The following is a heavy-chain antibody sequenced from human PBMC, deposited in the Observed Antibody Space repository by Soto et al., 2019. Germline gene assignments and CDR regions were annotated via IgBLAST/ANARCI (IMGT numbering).Heavy chain of an antibody. CDR2: IYHSGST. J-gene: IGHJ6*02. Sequence: QLQLQESGAGRVKPSQTLSLTCAVSGGSISSGGYSWSWSRQPPGKGLEWIGYIYHSGSTYYNPSLKSRVTISVDRSKNQFSLKLSSVTAADTAVYYCARVPDVWGQGTTVTVSS. CDR3: ARVPDV. V-gene: IGHV4-30-2*01. CDR1: GGSISSGGYS.